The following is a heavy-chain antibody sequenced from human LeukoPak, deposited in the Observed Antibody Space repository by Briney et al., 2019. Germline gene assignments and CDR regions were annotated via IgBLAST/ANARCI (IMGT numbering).Heavy chain of an antibody. CDR2: INHSGST. J-gene: IGHJ4*02. CDR3: ARGQDGDYYFDY. V-gene: IGHV4-34*01. Sequence: SETLSLNCAVYGGSFSGYYWSWIRQPPGKGLEWIGEINHSGSTNYNPSLKSRVTISVDTSKNQFSLKLSSVTAADTAVYYCARGQDGDYYFDYWGQGTLVTVSS. CDR1: GGSFSGYY. D-gene: IGHD4-17*01.